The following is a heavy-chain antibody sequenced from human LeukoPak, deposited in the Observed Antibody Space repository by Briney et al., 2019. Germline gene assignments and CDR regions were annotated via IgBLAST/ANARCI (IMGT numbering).Heavy chain of an antibody. CDR3: ARDQGDGFIDY. V-gene: IGHV1-18*01. J-gene: IGHJ4*02. D-gene: IGHD5-24*01. Sequence: ASVKVSCKASGYTFTRYGISWVRQAPGQGLEWMGWISAYNGDTNYAQNLQGRVTMTTDTSTNTAYMELRSLRSDDTAVYYCARDQGDGFIDYWGRGTLVTVSS. CDR2: ISAYNGDT. CDR1: GYTFTRYG.